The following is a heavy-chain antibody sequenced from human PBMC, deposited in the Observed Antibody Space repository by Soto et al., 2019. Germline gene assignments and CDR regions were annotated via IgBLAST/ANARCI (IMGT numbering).Heavy chain of an antibody. CDR3: AIRPPQGYAFDI. V-gene: IGHV3-23*01. J-gene: IGHJ3*02. Sequence: EVQLLESGGGLVQPGGSLRLSCAASGFTFSSYAMSWVRQAPGKGLEWVSAISGSGGSTYYADSVKGRFTISRDNSKNALDLQMNSLRAEDKAVYYCAIRPPQGYAFDIWGQGTMVTVSS. CDR1: GFTFSSYA. CDR2: ISGSGGST. D-gene: IGHD1-1*01.